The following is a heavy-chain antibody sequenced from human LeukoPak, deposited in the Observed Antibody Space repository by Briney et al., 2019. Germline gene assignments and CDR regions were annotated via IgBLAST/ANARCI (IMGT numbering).Heavy chain of an antibody. Sequence: QASETLSLTCAVYGGFFSGYYWSWIRQPPGKGLEWIGEINRSGSTNYNPSLKSRVTISVDTSKNQFSLKLSSVTAADTAVYYCARSLYCSSTSCYFDYWGQGTLVTVSS. CDR3: ARSLYCSSTSCYFDY. CDR1: GGFFSGYY. J-gene: IGHJ4*02. CDR2: INRSGST. D-gene: IGHD2-2*01. V-gene: IGHV4-34*01.